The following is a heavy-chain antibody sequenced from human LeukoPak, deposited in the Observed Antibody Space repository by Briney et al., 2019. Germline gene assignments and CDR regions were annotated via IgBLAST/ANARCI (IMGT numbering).Heavy chain of an antibody. CDR1: GGTFSSYD. V-gene: IGHV1-8*01. CDR3: ARRGVVVNYYFYGLDV. Sequence: ASVKVSCKASGGTFSSYDINWVRQATGQGLEWMGWMNPDSGNTGYAQKFQGRVTMTRNTSIRTAYMELSSLTSEDTAVYYCARRGVVVNYYFYGLDVWGQGATVTVSS. CDR2: MNPDSGNT. D-gene: IGHD2-21*01. J-gene: IGHJ6*02.